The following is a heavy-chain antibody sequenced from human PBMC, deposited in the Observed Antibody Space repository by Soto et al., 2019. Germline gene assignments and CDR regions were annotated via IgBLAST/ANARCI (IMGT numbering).Heavy chain of an antibody. CDR3: ARGEGQQLVTHDY. CDR2: IYYSGST. D-gene: IGHD6-13*01. J-gene: IGHJ4*02. V-gene: IGHV4-30-4*01. Sequence: PSETLSLTCTVSGGSISSGDYYWSWIRQPPGKGLELIGYIYYSGSTYYNPSLKSRVTISVDTSKNQFSLKLSSVTAADTAVYYCARGEGQQLVTHDYWGQGTLVTVSS. CDR1: GGSISSGDYY.